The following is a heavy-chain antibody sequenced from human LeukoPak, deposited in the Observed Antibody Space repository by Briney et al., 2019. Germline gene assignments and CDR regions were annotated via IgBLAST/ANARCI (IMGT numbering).Heavy chain of an antibody. D-gene: IGHD1-26*01. J-gene: IGHJ3*02. CDR3: ARHSGGYAFDI. Sequence: GGSLRLSCAASGFTFSSYSMNWVRQAPGKELEWVSYTSSSSSIIYYADSVKGRFTISRDNAKNSLYLQMNSLRAEDTAVYYCARHSGGYAFDIWGQGTMVTVSS. V-gene: IGHV3-48*01. CDR1: GFTFSSYS. CDR2: TSSSSSII.